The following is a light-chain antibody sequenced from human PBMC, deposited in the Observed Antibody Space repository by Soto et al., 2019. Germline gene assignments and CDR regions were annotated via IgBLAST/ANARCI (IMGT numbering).Light chain of an antibody. CDR3: QQYGTSPPWT. CDR2: GAS. V-gene: IGKV3-20*01. Sequence: PGERATLSCRASQSVSSSYLAWYQQKPGQAPRLLIYGASSRATGIPDRFSGSGSGTDFTLTISRLEPEDFAVYYCQQYGTSPPWTFGQGTKVEIK. J-gene: IGKJ1*01. CDR1: QSVSSSY.